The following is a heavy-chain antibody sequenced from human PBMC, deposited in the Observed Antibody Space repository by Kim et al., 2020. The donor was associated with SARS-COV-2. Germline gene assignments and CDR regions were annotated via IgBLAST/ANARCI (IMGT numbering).Heavy chain of an antibody. D-gene: IGHD1-7*01. CDR2: ISGSGGST. CDR3: ATSRWITGTTSFFG. Sequence: GGSLRLSCAASGFTFSSYAMSWVRQAPGKGLEWVSAISGSGGSTYYADSVKGRFTISRDNSKNTLYLQMNSLRAEDTAVYYCATSRWITGTTSFFGWGQGTLVTVSS. J-gene: IGHJ4*02. CDR1: GFTFSSYA. V-gene: IGHV3-23*01.